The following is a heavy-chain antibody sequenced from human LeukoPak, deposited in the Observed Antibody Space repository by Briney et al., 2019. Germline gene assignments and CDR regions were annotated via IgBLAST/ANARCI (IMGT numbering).Heavy chain of an antibody. CDR2: ISGSGSDT. J-gene: IGHJ4*02. CDR3: AKQGGYEAY. D-gene: IGHD5-12*01. V-gene: IGHV3-23*01. Sequence: GGSLRLSCAASGFTFSSYAMSWVRQAPGKGLEWVSGISGSGSDTYYADSVKGRFTISRDNSKNTLYLQMNSLRVEDAAVYYCAKQGGYEAYWGQGTLVTVSS. CDR1: GFTFSSYA.